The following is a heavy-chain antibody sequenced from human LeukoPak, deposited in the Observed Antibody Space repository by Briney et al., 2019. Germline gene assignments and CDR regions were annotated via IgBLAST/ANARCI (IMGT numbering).Heavy chain of an antibody. CDR1: GFTFSSYG. D-gene: IGHD3-3*01. J-gene: IGHJ4*02. Sequence: PGGSLRLSCAASGFTFSSYGLHWVRQAPGKGLEWVAVIWYDGSNKYYADSVKGRFTISRDNSKNTLYQQMNSLRAEDTAVYYCARSGPLEWLLSDLYYFDYWGQGTLVTVSS. CDR3: ARSGPLEWLLSDLYYFDY. CDR2: IWYDGSNK. V-gene: IGHV3-33*01.